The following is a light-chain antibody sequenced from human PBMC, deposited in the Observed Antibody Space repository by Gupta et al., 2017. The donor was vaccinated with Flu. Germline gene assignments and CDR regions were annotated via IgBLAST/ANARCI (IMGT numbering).Light chain of an antibody. CDR3: QLHVSSPPSLT. CDR2: GTS. CDR1: MSVRRTF. V-gene: IGKV3-20*01. J-gene: IGKJ4*01. Sequence: VSVSRGATATLTCRTSMSVRRTFVAWYQQKPGQAPRLLMYGTSVRATDIPERFIGSGSGTDFTLSITRLEPADFATYYCQLHVSSPPSLTFGGGTRLEIK.